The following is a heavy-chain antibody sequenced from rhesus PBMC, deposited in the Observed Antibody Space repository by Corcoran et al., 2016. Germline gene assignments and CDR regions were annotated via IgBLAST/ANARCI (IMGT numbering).Heavy chain of an antibody. CDR3: AAHGWIDVPFDY. Sequence: QVQLQESGPGLVKPSETLSPTCAVSGDSLRGHWWSWNGQSPGKGLEWIGERNGTDGSTNYNPSLKTRFTISKDASKNQFSLRLTSVTAADTAVYYCAAHGWIDVPFDYWGQGVLVTVSS. CDR2: RNGTDGST. CDR1: GDSLRGHW. D-gene: IGHD5-12*01. V-gene: IGHV4-80*01. J-gene: IGHJ4*01.